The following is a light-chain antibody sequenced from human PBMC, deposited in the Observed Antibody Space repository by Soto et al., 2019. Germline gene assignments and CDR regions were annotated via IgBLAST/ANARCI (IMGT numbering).Light chain of an antibody. Sequence: DIQMTQSPSTLSASVGDRVTITCRASQSISSWLAWYQQKPGKAPKLLIYDASSLESGVPSRFSGSGSSTDFTLTITSLQPEDIATYYCLQDYDYPWTFGQGTKVDIK. CDR1: QSISSW. V-gene: IGKV1-5*01. CDR2: DAS. J-gene: IGKJ1*01. CDR3: LQDYDYPWT.